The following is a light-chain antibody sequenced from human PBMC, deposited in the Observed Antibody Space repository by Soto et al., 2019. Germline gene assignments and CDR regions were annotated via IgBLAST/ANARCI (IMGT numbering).Light chain of an antibody. CDR2: WAS. CDR3: QQYYGAWT. J-gene: IGKJ1*01. CDR1: RSVLWTSSNKNY. V-gene: IGKV4-1*01. Sequence: DIVMTQSPESLAVSLGERATINCKSSRSVLWTSSNKNYLAWYQQKPGQSPKLLIYWASTRESGVPDRFSGSGSGTDFTLTISSVQAEDVAVYYCQQYYGAWTFGQGTRVEI.